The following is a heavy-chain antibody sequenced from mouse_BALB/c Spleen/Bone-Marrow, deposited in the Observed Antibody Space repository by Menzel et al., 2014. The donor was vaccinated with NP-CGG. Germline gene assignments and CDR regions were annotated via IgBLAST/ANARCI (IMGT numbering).Heavy chain of an antibody. CDR1: GYTFTDYI. CDR2: FYPGSGSI. Sequence: VKVVESGSGLVKPGASVKLSCKASGYTFTDYIIHWVKQRSGQGLEWIGWFYPGSGSIKSNEKFKDRATLTADKSSSPVYMEVSRLTSESSAVFFCARPEGGYGYLFAYWGQGTLVTVSS. V-gene: IGHV1-62-2*01. D-gene: IGHD2-2*01. J-gene: IGHJ3*01. CDR3: ARPEGGYGYLFAY.